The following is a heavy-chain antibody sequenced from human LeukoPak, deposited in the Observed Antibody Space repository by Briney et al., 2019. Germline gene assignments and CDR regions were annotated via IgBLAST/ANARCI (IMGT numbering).Heavy chain of an antibody. J-gene: IGHJ4*02. CDR1: GFSFSNYA. D-gene: IGHD3-10*01. V-gene: IGHV3-30-3*01. Sequence: GGSLRLSCAGSGFSFSNYAMHWVRQPPGKGLEWVAVISNDGNNKYYPDSVKGRFTISRDNSRNTLYLQMNSLRTEDTAVYYCARDYQHYYDSTSYYNYFFDYWGQGTLVTVSS. CDR3: ARDYQHYYDSTSYYNYFFDY. CDR2: ISNDGNNK.